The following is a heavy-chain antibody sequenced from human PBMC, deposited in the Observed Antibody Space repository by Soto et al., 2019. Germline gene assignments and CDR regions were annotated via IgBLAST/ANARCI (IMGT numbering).Heavy chain of an antibody. CDR2: ISSSSSNI. CDR3: ARDRANYDFWSGGEYYFDY. J-gene: IGHJ4*02. CDR1: GFTFSSYS. D-gene: IGHD3-3*01. Sequence: EVQLVESGGGLVQPGGSLRLSCAASGFTFSSYSMNWVRQAPGKGLEWVSYISSSSSNIYYADSVKGRFTISRDNAKNSLYLQMNSLRAEDTAVYYCARDRANYDFWSGGEYYFDYWGQGTLVTVSS. V-gene: IGHV3-48*01.